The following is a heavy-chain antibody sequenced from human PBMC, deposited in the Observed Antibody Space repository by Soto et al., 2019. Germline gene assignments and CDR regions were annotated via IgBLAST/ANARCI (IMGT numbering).Heavy chain of an antibody. V-gene: IGHV1-69*13. CDR1: GGTFSSYA. D-gene: IGHD2-15*01. Sequence: SVKVSCKASGGTFSSYAISWVRQAPGQGLGWMGGIIPIFGTANYAQKFQGRVTITADESTSTAYMELSSLRSEDTAVYYCASYCSGGSCYYYYGMDVWGQGTTVTVSS. J-gene: IGHJ6*02. CDR2: IIPIFGTA. CDR3: ASYCSGGSCYYYYGMDV.